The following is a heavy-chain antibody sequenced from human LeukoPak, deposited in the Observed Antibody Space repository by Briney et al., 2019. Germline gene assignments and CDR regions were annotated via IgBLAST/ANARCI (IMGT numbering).Heavy chain of an antibody. D-gene: IGHD5-18*01. Sequence: GGSLRLSCAASGFTFSSYAMSWVRQAPGKGLEWVSTISGSGGSTYYADSVKGRFTVSRDNSKNTLYLQMNSLRAEDTAVYYCAGAPRSTWIHLYQEWGQGTLVTVSS. CDR3: AGAPRSTWIHLYQE. V-gene: IGHV3-23*01. J-gene: IGHJ4*02. CDR2: ISGSGGST. CDR1: GFTFSSYA.